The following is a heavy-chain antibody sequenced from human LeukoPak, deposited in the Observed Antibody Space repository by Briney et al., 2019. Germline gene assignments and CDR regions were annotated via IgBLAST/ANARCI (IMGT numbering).Heavy chain of an antibody. CDR3: ARDPLVVTALPWYFDL. Sequence: GGSLRLSCAASGFTFSSYWMHWVRQAPGKGLEWVSYISSSSSTIYYADSVKGRFTISRDNAKNSLYLQMNSLRAEDTAVYYCARDPLVVTALPWYFDLWGRGTLVTVSS. V-gene: IGHV3-48*01. CDR1: GFTFSSYW. J-gene: IGHJ2*01. D-gene: IGHD2-21*02. CDR2: ISSSSSTI.